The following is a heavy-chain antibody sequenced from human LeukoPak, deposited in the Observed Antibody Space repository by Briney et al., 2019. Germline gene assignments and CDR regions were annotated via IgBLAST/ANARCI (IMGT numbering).Heavy chain of an antibody. J-gene: IGHJ1*01. Sequence: GGSLRLSCEASGFTFSSYAMYWVRQAPGKGLEWVSGISGSGGSTYYADSVKGRFTISRDNSKNTLYLQMNSLRAEDTAVYYCAKDRGDYDDSGYYRPIQHWGQGTLVTVSS. CDR3: AKDRGDYDDSGYYRPIQH. CDR1: GFTFSSYA. V-gene: IGHV3-23*01. D-gene: IGHD3-22*01. CDR2: ISGSGGST.